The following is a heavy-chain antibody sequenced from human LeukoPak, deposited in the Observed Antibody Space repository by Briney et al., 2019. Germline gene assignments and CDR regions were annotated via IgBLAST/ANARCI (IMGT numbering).Heavy chain of an antibody. J-gene: IGHJ4*02. D-gene: IGHD4-11*01. V-gene: IGHV4-4*02. CDR1: GGSISSNNW. CDR3: ARKDSNYGGFDY. Sequence: SETLSLTCAVPGGSISSNNWWSWVRQPPGKGLEWIGEIYHSGSTTYNPSLKSRVTISVDKSKNQFSLELSSVAAADTAVYFCARKDSNYGGFDYWGQGTLVTVSS. CDR2: IYHSGST.